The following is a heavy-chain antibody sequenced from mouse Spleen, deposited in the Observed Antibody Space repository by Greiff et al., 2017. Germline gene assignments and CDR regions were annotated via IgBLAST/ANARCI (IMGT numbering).Heavy chain of an antibody. J-gene: IGHJ1*01. V-gene: IGHV1-63*01. CDR2: IYPGGGYT. CDR1: GYTFTSYD. CDR3: ARSGYFDV. Sequence: QVQLKESGPELVKPGASVKLSCKASGYTFTSYDINWVKQRPGQGLEWIGDIYPGGGYTNYNEKFKGKATLTADKSSSTAYMQFSSLTSEDSAIYYCARSGYFDVWGAGTTVTVSS.